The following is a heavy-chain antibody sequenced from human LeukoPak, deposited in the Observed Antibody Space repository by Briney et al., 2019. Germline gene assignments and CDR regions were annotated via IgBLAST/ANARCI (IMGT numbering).Heavy chain of an antibody. CDR2: MSGSGGST. J-gene: IGHJ4*02. Sequence: PGGSLRLSCAASGFTFSSYAMSWVRQAPGKGLEWVSAMSGSGGSTYYADSVKGRFTISRDNSKNTLYLQMNSLRAEDTAVYYCAELARYCTNGVCSSHFDYWGQGTLVTVSS. CDR1: GFTFSSYA. D-gene: IGHD2-8*01. V-gene: IGHV3-23*01. CDR3: AELARYCTNGVCSSHFDY.